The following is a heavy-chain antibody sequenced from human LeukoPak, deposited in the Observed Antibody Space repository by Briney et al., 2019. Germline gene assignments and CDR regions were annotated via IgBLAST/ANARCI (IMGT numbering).Heavy chain of an antibody. Sequence: SETLSLTCTVSGGSISSSSYYWGWIRQPPGKGLEWIGTIYYSGSTYYKPSLKSRVTISVDTSKNQFSLKLSSVTAADTAVYYCARRLYYGSGTYDYRGQGTLVTVSS. V-gene: IGHV4-39*01. CDR1: GGSISSSSYY. J-gene: IGHJ4*02. CDR2: IYYSGST. D-gene: IGHD3-10*01. CDR3: ARRLYYGSGTYDY.